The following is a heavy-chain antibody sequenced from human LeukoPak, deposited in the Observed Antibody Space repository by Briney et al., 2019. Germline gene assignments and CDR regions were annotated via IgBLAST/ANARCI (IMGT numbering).Heavy chain of an antibody. Sequence: GGSLRLSCAASGFTFSSYAMSWVRQAPGKGLEWVSNLSGSSRYYADTVKGRFTISRDNSKNTLYLQMNSLRAEDTAVYYCARDMSGDFWSGYHFDYWGQGTLVTVSS. J-gene: IGHJ4*02. V-gene: IGHV3-23*01. D-gene: IGHD3-3*01. CDR1: GFTFSSYA. CDR3: ARDMSGDFWSGYHFDY. CDR2: LSGSSR.